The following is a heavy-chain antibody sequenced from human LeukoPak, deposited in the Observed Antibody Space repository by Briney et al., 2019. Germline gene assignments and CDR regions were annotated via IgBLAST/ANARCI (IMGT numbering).Heavy chain of an antibody. D-gene: IGHD6-6*01. J-gene: IGHJ4*02. CDR3: TSEISSASNY. CDR2: IYYTGST. Sequence: SETLSLTCTVSGGSISSSSYYWGWIRQPPGEGLEWIGSIYYTGSTYYSPSLKSRVTISADTSKNEFSLKPSSVTAADTAVYYCTSEISSASNYWGQGTLVTVSS. CDR1: GGSISSSSYY. V-gene: IGHV4-39*01.